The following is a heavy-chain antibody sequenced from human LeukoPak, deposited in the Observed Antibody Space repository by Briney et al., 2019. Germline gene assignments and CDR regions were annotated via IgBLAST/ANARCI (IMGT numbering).Heavy chain of an antibody. Sequence: SETLSLTCAVYGGSFSGYYWSWFRQPPGKGLEWIGEINHSGSTNYNPSLKSRVTISVDTSKNQFSLKLSSVTAADTAVYYCARGGYVLGKFDYWGQGTLVTVSS. CDR3: ARGGYVLGKFDY. J-gene: IGHJ4*02. V-gene: IGHV4-34*01. D-gene: IGHD5-18*01. CDR2: INHSGST. CDR1: GGSFSGYY.